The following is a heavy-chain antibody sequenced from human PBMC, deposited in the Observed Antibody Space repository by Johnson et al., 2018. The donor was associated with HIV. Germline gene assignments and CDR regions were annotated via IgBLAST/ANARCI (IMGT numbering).Heavy chain of an antibody. J-gene: IGHJ3*02. D-gene: IGHD2-15*01. CDR1: GFTFSSYG. Sequence: HVQLVESGGGVVQPGGSLRLSCAASGFTFSSYGMHWVRQAPGKGLEWVAFIRYDGSNKYHAESMRGRFTISRDNSKNTLYLQMNSLRAEDTAVYYCARDGGSGGYDAFDIWGQGTMVTVSS. CDR3: ARDGGSGGYDAFDI. V-gene: IGHV3-30*02. CDR2: IRYDGSNK.